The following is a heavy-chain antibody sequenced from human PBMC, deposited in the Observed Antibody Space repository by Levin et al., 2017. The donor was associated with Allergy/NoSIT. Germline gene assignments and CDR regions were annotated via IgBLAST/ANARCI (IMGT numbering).Heavy chain of an antibody. CDR3: VRHGMLGGNPFDY. D-gene: IGHD1-26*01. J-gene: IGHJ4*02. CDR2: IYYSGST. CDR1: GGSISSYY. Sequence: NPSETLSLTCTVSGGSISSYYWSWIRQPPGKGLEWIGYIYYSGSTNYNPSLKSRVTISVDTSKNQFSLKLSSVTAADTAVYYCVRHGMLGGNPFDYWGQGTLVTVSS. V-gene: IGHV4-59*08.